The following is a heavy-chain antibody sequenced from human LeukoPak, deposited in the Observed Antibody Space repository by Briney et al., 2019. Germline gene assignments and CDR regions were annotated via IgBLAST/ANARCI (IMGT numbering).Heavy chain of an antibody. D-gene: IGHD3-22*01. J-gene: IGHJ3*02. Sequence: ASVKVSCKASGYTFTSYGISWLRQAPGQGLEWMGWISAYNGNTNYAQKLQGRVTMTTDTSTSTAYMELRSLRSDGTAVYYCASGIVVDDAFDIWGQGTMVTVSS. CDR3: ASGIVVDDAFDI. CDR2: ISAYNGNT. V-gene: IGHV1-18*01. CDR1: GYTFTSYG.